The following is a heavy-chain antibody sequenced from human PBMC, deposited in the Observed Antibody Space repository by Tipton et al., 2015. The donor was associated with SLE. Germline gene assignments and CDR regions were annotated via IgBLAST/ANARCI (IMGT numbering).Heavy chain of an antibody. CDR3: ARGGYSSGWYGDYFVY. D-gene: IGHD6-19*01. CDR1: GGSISSRSYY. V-gene: IGHV4-39*07. CDR2: IYYSGST. J-gene: IGHJ4*01. Sequence: TLSLTCTVSGGSISSRSYYWGWIRQPPGKGLEWFGSIYYSGSTYYNPSLKSRVTISVDTSKNQFSLNLRSVTAADTAIYYCARGGYSSGWYGDYFVYCGHGTLVTVSS.